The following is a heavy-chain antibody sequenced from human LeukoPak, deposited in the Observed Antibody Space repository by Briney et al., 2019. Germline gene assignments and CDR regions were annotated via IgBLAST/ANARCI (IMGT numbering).Heavy chain of an antibody. V-gene: IGHV4-39*07. J-gene: IGHJ4*02. CDR2: IYHSGST. CDR1: GGSISSSSYY. Sequence: SETLSLTCTVSGGSISSSSYYWGWIRQPPGKGLEWIGSIYHSGSTYYNPSLKSRVTISVGTSKNQFSLKLSSVTAADTAVYYCAREDSSGWSPPYYFDYWGQGTLVTVSS. D-gene: IGHD6-19*01. CDR3: AREDSSGWSPPYYFDY.